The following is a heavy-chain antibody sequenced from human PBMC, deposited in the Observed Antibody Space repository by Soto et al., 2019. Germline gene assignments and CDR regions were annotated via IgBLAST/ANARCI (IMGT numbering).Heavy chain of an antibody. V-gene: IGHV2-5*02. CDR2: IYWDDDK. D-gene: IGHD4-17*01. J-gene: IGHJ4*02. Sequence: QITLKESGPTLVKPTQTLTLTCTFSGFSLSTSGVGVGWIRQPPGKALEWLALIYWDDDKRYSTSLKSRLTINDDTSKNQVVLTMTNIDPVDTATYYCAHRQRTVDFDYWGQGTLVTVSS. CDR3: AHRQRTVDFDY. CDR1: GFSLSTSGVG.